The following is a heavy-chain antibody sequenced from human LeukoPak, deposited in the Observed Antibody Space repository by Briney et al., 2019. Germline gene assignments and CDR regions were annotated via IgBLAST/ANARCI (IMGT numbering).Heavy chain of an antibody. CDR3: ARGRPAAIHP. V-gene: IGHV1/OR15-1*04. CDR2: INPNSGGT. J-gene: IGHJ5*02. D-gene: IGHD2-2*02. CDR1: GYIFTDYY. Sequence: ASVKASCKASGYIFTDYYMHWVRQAPGQELGWMGRINPNSGGTNYAQKFQGRVTMTRDTSISTAYMELSRLRSDDTAVYYCARGRPAAIHPWGQGTLVTVSS.